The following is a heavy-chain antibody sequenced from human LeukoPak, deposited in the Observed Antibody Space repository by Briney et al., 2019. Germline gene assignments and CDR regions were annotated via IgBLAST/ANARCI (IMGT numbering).Heavy chain of an antibody. V-gene: IGHV3-74*01. CDR1: GFTFSSYW. Sequence: GGSLRLSCAASGFTFSSYWMHWVRQAPGKGLVWVSRIISDGSSTSYADSVKGRFTISRDNAKNTLFLQVNSLRAEDTALYYCAREDVDITVATSGAFDIWGQGTMVTVSS. D-gene: IGHD6-19*01. CDR3: AREDVDITVATSGAFDI. J-gene: IGHJ3*02. CDR2: IISDGSST.